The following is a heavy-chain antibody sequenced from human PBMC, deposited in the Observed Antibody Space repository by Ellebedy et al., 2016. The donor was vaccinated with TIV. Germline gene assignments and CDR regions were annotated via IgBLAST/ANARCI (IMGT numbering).Heavy chain of an antibody. V-gene: IGHV4-61*01. CDR1: SGSVSSGIYY. Sequence: MPSETLSLTCTVSSGSVSSGIYYWSWIRQPPGKGLEWIGYIFYSGNTNYNPSLKSRVTISIDTSKNQFSLRLSSVTAADTAVYYCARQYYYGKDVWGQGTTVIVSS. CDR3: ARQYYYGKDV. CDR2: IFYSGNT. D-gene: IGHD2/OR15-2a*01. J-gene: IGHJ6*02.